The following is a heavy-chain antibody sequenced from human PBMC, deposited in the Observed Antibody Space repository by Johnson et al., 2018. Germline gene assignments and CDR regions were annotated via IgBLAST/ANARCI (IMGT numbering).Heavy chain of an antibody. CDR1: GYTFTNYY. CDR3: AGDFPNTGTSYFFYYMDV. J-gene: IGHJ6*03. V-gene: IGHV1-46*04. CDR2: INPSGGGT. Sequence: QVQLVQSGAEVQKPGASVKISCKASGYTFTNYYMHWVRQAPGQGLEWMGVINPSGGGTNYAQTLQMRLTMTRDTSTSTFDLELSSLRSEDTAVYFCAGDFPNTGTSYFFYYMDVWGNGTTVTVSS. D-gene: IGHD2-8*02.